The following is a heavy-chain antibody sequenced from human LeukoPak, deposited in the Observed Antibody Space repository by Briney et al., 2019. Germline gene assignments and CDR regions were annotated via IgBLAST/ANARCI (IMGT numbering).Heavy chain of an antibody. CDR3: ARDTYYYDSSGYYYPDAFDI. CDR1: GGSISSGGYY. Sequence: SETLSLTGTVSGGSISSGGYYWSWIRQHPGKGLEWIGYIYYSGNTYYNPSLKSRVTISVDTSKNQFSLKLSSVTAADTAVYYCARDTYYYDSSGYYYPDAFDIWGQGTMVTVSS. D-gene: IGHD3-22*01. CDR2: IYYSGNT. J-gene: IGHJ3*02. V-gene: IGHV4-31*03.